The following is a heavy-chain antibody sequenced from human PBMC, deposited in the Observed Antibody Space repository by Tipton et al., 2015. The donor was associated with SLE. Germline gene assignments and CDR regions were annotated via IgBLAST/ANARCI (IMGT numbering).Heavy chain of an antibody. CDR1: GFRVSSNY. D-gene: IGHD3-9*01. CDR2: FYSGGSR. J-gene: IGHJ3*02. CDR3: ARDATGLDAYDI. V-gene: IGHV3-53*05. Sequence: GSLRLSCAASGFRVSSNYMTWVRQAPGKGLEWVSVFYSGGSRYYADSVKGRFTISRDTSKNTLYLQMNSLRPEETGVYYCARDATGLDAYDIWGQGTMVPVSS.